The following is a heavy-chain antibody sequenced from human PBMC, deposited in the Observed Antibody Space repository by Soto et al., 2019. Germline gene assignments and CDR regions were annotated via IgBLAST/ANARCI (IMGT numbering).Heavy chain of an antibody. V-gene: IGHV1-69*01. CDR2: IIPIFGTA. Sequence: QVQLVQSGAEVKKPGSSVKVSCKASGGTFSSYAISWVRQAPGQGLEWMGGIIPIFGTATYAQKFQGRVTITADESTSTAYMELSSLRSEDTAVYYCASYDSSGYYYWYFQHWGQGTLVTVSS. CDR3: ASYDSSGYYYWYFQH. J-gene: IGHJ1*01. CDR1: GGTFSSYA. D-gene: IGHD3-22*01.